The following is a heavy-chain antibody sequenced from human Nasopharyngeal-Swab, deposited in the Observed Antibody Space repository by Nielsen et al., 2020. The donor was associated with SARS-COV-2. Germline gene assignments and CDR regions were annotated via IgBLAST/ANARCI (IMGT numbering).Heavy chain of an antibody. CDR1: GFTFSSYA. Sequence: GESLKISCAASGFTFSSYAMRWVSQAPGKGLEWVSAISGSGGSTYYADSVKGRFTISRDNSKNKLYLQMNSLRAEDTAVYYCAKGIAVARGYYYGMDVWGQGTMVTVSS. D-gene: IGHD6-19*01. CDR3: AKGIAVARGYYYGMDV. J-gene: IGHJ6*02. V-gene: IGHV3-23*01. CDR2: ISGSGGST.